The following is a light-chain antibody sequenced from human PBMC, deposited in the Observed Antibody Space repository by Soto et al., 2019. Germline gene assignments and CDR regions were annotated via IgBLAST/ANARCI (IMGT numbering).Light chain of an antibody. CDR2: DAS. J-gene: IGKJ4*01. Sequence: EIPMTQSPSTLSASVGDRANIXCRASQSISSWLAWYQQKPGKAPKLLIYDASSLESGGPSRFSGSGSVTEFTRTISSLQPDDFATYYGQQYNSYPLTFGGGTKVDIK. CDR1: QSISSW. CDR3: QQYNSYPLT. V-gene: IGKV1-5*01.